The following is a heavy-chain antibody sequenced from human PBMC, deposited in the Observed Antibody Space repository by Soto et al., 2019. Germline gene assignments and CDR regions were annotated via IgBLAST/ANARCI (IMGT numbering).Heavy chain of an antibody. V-gene: IGHV3-23*01. J-gene: IGHJ4*02. CDR2: ISGSGGST. CDR3: AKDLGPEWLRTPGPYYFDY. Sequence: GGSLRLSCAASGFTFSSYAMSWVRQAPGKGLEWVSAISGSGGSTYYADSVKGRFTISRDNSKNTLYLQMNSLRAEDTAVYYCAKDLGPEWLRTPGPYYFDYWGQGTLVTVSS. CDR1: GFTFSSYA. D-gene: IGHD3-3*01.